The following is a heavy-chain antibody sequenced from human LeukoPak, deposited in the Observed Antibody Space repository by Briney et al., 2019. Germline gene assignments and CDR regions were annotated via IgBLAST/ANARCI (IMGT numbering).Heavy chain of an antibody. CDR2: IYYSGST. V-gene: IGHV4-39*01. CDR3: ARREQGVVLAR. Sequence: PSETLSLTCTVSGGSISSSSYYWGWIRQPPGKGLEWIGSIYYSGSTYYNPSLKSRVTISVDTSKNQFSLKLSSVTGADTAGYYCARREQGVVLARWGQGTLVTVSS. CDR1: GGSISSSSYY. D-gene: IGHD1-26*01. J-gene: IGHJ4*02.